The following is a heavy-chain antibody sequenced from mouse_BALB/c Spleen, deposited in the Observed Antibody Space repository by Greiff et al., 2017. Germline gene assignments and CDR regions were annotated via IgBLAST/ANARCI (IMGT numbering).Heavy chain of an antibody. V-gene: IGHV1S56*01. J-gene: IGHJ4*01. D-gene: IGHD1-1*02. CDR2: IYPGDGST. Sequence: VQLQQSGPELVKPGASVKMSCKASGYTFTSYYIHWVKQRPGQGLEWIGWIYPGDGSTKYNEKFKGKTTLTADKSSSTAYMLLSSLTSEDSAIYFCARHYVGAMDYWGQGTSVTVSS. CDR3: ARHYVGAMDY. CDR1: GYTFTSYY.